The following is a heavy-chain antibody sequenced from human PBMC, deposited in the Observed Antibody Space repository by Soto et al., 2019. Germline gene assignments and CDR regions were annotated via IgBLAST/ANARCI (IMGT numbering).Heavy chain of an antibody. D-gene: IGHD3-3*01. Sequence: QVQLVQSGAEVKKPGASVKVSCKASGYTFTSYDINWVRQATGQGLEWMGWMNPNSGNTGYAQKFQGRVTMTRNTSISTAYMELSSLRSEDTAVYYCASPARNYDFWSGYSFDIWSQGTMVTVSS. V-gene: IGHV1-8*01. CDR2: MNPNSGNT. CDR1: GYTFTSYD. CDR3: ASPARNYDFWSGYSFDI. J-gene: IGHJ3*02.